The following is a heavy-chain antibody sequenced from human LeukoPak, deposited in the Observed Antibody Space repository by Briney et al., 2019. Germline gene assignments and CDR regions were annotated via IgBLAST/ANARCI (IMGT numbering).Heavy chain of an antibody. V-gene: IGHV3-72*01. CDR1: GGSFSDHY. D-gene: IGHD1-26*01. CDR2: TRNKANSYTT. Sequence: LSLTCAVYGGSFSDHYMDWVRQAPGKGLEWVGRTRNKANSYTTEYAASVKGRFTISRDDSKNSLYLQMNSLKTEDTAVYYCARSSGSYYVGYYFDYWGQGTLVTVSS. J-gene: IGHJ4*02. CDR3: ARSSGSYYVGYYFDY.